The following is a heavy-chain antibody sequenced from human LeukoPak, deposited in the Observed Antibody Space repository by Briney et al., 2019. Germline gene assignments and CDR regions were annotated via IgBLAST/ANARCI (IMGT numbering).Heavy chain of an antibody. D-gene: IGHD6-13*01. J-gene: IGHJ4*01. CDR2: ISSSGGII. CDR1: GFTFSDYH. CDR3: AFPWGSSWFYSDC. Sequence: GGSLRLSCATSGFTFSDYHMNWIRQAPGKGLEWVSYISSSGGIIYYADSVKGRFTISRDNTKNSLYLQMNSLRAEDTAVNYCAFPWGSSWFYSDCWGQGTLVTVSS. V-gene: IGHV3-11*01.